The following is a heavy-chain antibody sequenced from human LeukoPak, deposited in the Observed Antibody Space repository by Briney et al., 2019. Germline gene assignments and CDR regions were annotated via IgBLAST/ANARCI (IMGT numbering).Heavy chain of an antibody. D-gene: IGHD3-16*01. CDR2: INPNSGGT. J-gene: IGHJ4*02. CDR1: GYTFTGYY. CDR3: ARDLSRGEPTDY. Sequence: GASVKVSCKASGYTFTGYYMHRVPQAPGQGLEWMGWINPNSGGTNYAQKFQGRVTMTRDTSISTAYMELSRLRSDDTAVYYCARDLSRGEPTDYWGQGTLVTVSS. V-gene: IGHV1-2*02.